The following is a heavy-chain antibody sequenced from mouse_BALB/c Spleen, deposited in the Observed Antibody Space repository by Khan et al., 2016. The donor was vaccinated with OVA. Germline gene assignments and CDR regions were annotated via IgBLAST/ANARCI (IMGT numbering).Heavy chain of an antibody. D-gene: IGHD4-1*01. Sequence: MQLEESGAELVKPGASVKLSCTASGFNIKDTHMHWVQQRPEQGLEWIGRIDPANDNSKYDPRFQGKATITADTSSNTAYLHLSSLTSEDTAVYYCAPAGTGDYFDYWGQGTTLTVSS. CDR3: APAGTGDYFDY. J-gene: IGHJ2*01. CDR2: IDPANDNS. CDR1: GFNIKDTH. V-gene: IGHV14-3*02.